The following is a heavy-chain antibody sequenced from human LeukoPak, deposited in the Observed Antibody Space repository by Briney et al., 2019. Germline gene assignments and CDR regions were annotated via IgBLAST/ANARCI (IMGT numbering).Heavy chain of an antibody. V-gene: IGHV1-69*13. Sequence: SVKVSCKASGYTFTSYGISWVRQAPGQGLEWMGGIIPIFGTANYAQKFQGRVAITADESTGTAYMELSSLRSEDTAVYYCARAVIPGAITHYMDVWGKGTTVTVSS. CDR1: GYTFTSYG. D-gene: IGHD2-2*01. CDR3: ARAVIPGAITHYMDV. J-gene: IGHJ6*03. CDR2: IIPIFGTA.